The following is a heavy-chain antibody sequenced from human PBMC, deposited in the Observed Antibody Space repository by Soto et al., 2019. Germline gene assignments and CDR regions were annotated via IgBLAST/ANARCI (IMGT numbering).Heavy chain of an antibody. CDR3: ARGEQYSGRIFDY. CDR1: GDSVSSNSAG. V-gene: IGHV6-1*01. D-gene: IGHD1-26*01. J-gene: IGHJ4*01. CDR2: TYYRSKWYY. Sequence: SQTLSLTCAITGDSVSSNSAGWSWVRQSPSRGLEWLGRTYYRSKWYYEYSVSVRGRITINPDTSKNQYSLQLNSVTPEDTAVYFCARGEQYSGRIFDYWGQGTLVTV.